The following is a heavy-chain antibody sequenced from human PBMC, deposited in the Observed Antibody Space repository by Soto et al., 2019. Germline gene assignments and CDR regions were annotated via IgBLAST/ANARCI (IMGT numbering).Heavy chain of an antibody. CDR2: ISNDGNSE. CDR1: GFSFSAFG. CDR3: AKTITTVGVSSTGRGALVDN. J-gene: IGHJ4*02. D-gene: IGHD3-3*01. Sequence: QVQLVESGGGVVQPGRSLRLSCAASGFSFSAFGMHWVRKAPGKGLEWVAVISNDGNSEHYADSVKGRFTISRDNSKNTFYLQMNSLSVEDTAVYYCAKTITTVGVSSTGRGALVDNWGQGILVSVSS. V-gene: IGHV3-30*18.